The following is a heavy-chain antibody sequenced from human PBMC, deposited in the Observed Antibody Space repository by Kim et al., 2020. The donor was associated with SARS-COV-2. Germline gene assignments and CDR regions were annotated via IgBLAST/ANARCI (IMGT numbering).Heavy chain of an antibody. Sequence: GGSLRLSCAASGFTFSSYWMSWVRQAPGKGLEWVANIKQDGSEKYYVDSVKGRFTISRDNAKNSLYLQMNSLRAEDTAVYYCATVEMATIDSDDYWGQGTLVTVSS. J-gene: IGHJ4*02. CDR1: GFTFSSYW. CDR2: IKQDGSEK. V-gene: IGHV3-7*01. D-gene: IGHD5-12*01. CDR3: ATVEMATIDSDDY.